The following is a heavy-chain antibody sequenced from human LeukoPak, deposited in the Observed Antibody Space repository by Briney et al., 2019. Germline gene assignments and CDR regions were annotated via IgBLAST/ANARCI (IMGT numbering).Heavy chain of an antibody. V-gene: IGHV4-39*01. CDR2: IYYSGST. CDR3: ARHVVAADVDY. D-gene: IGHD6-13*01. J-gene: IGHJ4*02. Sequence: SETLSLTCTVSGGSISSSSYYWGWIRQPPGKGLEWIGSIYYSGSTYYNPSLKSRVTISVDTSKNQFSLKLSSVTAADTAVYYCARHVVAADVDYWGQGTLVTVS. CDR1: GGSISSSSYY.